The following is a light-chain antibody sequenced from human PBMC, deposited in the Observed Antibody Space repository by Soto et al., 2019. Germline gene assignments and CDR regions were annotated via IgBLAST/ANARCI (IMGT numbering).Light chain of an antibody. CDR3: QQRSDWPLT. V-gene: IGKV3-11*01. J-gene: IGKJ4*01. Sequence: EIVMTQSPVTLSLSPGERATLSCRASQLISTYLAWYQQKPGQAPRLLIYDASNRATGIPARFSGSGSGTDFTLTISSLEPDDFAVYYCQQRSDWPLTFGGGTKVDIK. CDR2: DAS. CDR1: QLISTY.